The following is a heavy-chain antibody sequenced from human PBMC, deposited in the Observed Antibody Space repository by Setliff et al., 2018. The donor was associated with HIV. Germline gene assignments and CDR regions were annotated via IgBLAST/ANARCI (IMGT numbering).Heavy chain of an antibody. Sequence: ASVKVSCKASGGTFSSYAISWVRQAPGQGLEWMGGIAPNSGDTKYAQKFEGRVTMTRDTSISTVYMDLTWLTSDDTAVYYCARDASYGGYERDYFDYWGQGTLVTVSS. D-gene: IGHD5-12*01. V-gene: IGHV1-2*02. CDR2: IAPNSGDT. J-gene: IGHJ4*02. CDR3: ARDASYGGYERDYFDY. CDR1: GGTFSSYA.